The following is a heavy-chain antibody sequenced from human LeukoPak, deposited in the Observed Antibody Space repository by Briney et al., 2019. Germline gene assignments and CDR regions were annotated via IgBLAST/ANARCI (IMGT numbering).Heavy chain of an antibody. CDR3: ARDGYNLLPDDYYYYGMDV. V-gene: IGHV1-2*02. D-gene: IGHD5-24*01. Sequence: GASVKVSCKASGYTFTGYYMHWVRQAPGQGLEWMGWINPNSGGTNYAQKFQGGVTMTRDTSISTAYMELSRLRSDDTAVYYCARDGYNLLPDDYYYYGMDVWGQGTTVTVSS. J-gene: IGHJ6*02. CDR1: GYTFTGYY. CDR2: INPNSGGT.